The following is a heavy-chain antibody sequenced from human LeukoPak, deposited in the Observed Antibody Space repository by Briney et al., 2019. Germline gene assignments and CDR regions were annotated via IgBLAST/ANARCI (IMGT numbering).Heavy chain of an antibody. V-gene: IGHV3-21*04. CDR2: ISSSSSYI. D-gene: IGHD6-6*01. CDR1: GFTFSSYA. CDR3: ARASGARPGWGDFDY. Sequence: GGSLRLSCAASGFTFSSYAMHWVRQAPGKGLEWVSSISSSSSYIYYADSVKGRFTISRDNAKNPLYLQMNSLRAEDTAVYYCARASGARPGWGDFDYWGQGTLVTVSS. J-gene: IGHJ4*02.